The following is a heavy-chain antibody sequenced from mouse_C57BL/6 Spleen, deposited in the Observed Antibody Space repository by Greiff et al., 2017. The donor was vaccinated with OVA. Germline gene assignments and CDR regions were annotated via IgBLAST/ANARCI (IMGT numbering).Heavy chain of an antibody. J-gene: IGHJ3*01. V-gene: IGHV1-54*01. CDR3: ARSPILLRSFAY. Sequence: QVQLQQSGAELVRPGTSVKVSCKASGYAFTNYLIEWVKQRPGQGLEWIGVINPGSGGTNYNEKFKGKATLTADKSSSTAYMQLSSLTSEDSAVYFCARSPILLRSFAYWGQGTLVTVSA. D-gene: IGHD1-1*01. CDR1: GYAFTNYL. CDR2: INPGSGGT.